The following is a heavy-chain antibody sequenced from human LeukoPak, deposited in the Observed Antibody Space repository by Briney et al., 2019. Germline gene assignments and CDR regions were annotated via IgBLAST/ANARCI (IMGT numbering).Heavy chain of an antibody. V-gene: IGHV3-15*01. CDR2: IKRESDGGTT. CDR1: GFTLSDAW. D-gene: IGHD3-3*01. Sequence: GGSLRLSCAASGFTLSDAWMHWVRQAPGEGLEWVGRIKRESDGGTTDYAAPVKGRFTISRDDSKNTLYLQMNSLKTEDTAVYYCTTHFGVVTIDYWGQGTLVTVSS. J-gene: IGHJ4*02. CDR3: TTHFGVVTIDY.